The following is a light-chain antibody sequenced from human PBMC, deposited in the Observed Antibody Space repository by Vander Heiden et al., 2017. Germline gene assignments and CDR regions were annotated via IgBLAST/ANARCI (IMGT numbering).Light chain of an antibody. Sequence: EIVLTQSPGTLSLSPGERATLSCRASQSVSSSYLAWYQQKPGQAPRLLIHGASSRATGIPDRFSGSGSVTDFTLTISILEPEDFAVYCCQQYGSSPYTFGQGTKMEIK. CDR3: QQYGSSPYT. CDR1: QSVSSSY. V-gene: IGKV3-20*01. CDR2: GAS. J-gene: IGKJ2*01.